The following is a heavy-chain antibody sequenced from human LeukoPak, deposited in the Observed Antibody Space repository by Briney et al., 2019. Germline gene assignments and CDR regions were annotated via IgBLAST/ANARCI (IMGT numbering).Heavy chain of an antibody. D-gene: IGHD3-3*01. CDR1: GFTFSHYA. Sequence: PGGSLRLSCAASGFTFSHYAMSWVRQAPGKGLEWVSGISGSVIYTYYADSVKGRFTISRDNSKNTLYLQMNSLRAEDTAVYYCAKDKYNFWSGSNYYYMDVWGKGTTVTVSS. CDR3: AKDKYNFWSGSNYYYMDV. CDR2: ISGSVIYT. V-gene: IGHV3-23*01. J-gene: IGHJ6*03.